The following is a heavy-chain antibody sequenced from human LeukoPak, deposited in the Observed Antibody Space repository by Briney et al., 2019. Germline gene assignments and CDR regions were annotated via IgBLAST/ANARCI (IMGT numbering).Heavy chain of an antibody. CDR1: GGSISRYY. J-gene: IGHJ6*03. CDR3: ARHGARPSITMVRGVTPYYYMDV. V-gene: IGHV4-4*09. Sequence: SETLSLTCTVSGGSISRYYWSWIRQPPGKGLEWNGYIYTSGSTNYNPSLKSRVTISVDASKNQFSLKLSSVTAADTAVYYCARHGARPSITMVRGVTPYYYMDVWGKGTTVTVSS. D-gene: IGHD3-10*01. CDR2: IYTSGST.